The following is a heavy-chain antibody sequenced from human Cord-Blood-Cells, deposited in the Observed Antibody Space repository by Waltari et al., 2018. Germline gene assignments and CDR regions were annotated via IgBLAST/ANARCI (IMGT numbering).Heavy chain of an antibody. V-gene: IGHV3-49*05. CDR1: GFTFGDYA. D-gene: IGHD3-22*01. J-gene: IGHJ3*02. CDR2: IRSKAYGGTT. Sequence: EVQLVESGGGLVKPGRSLRLSCTASGFTFGDYAMSWFRQAPGKGLEWVGFIRSKAYGGTTEYAASVKGRFNISRDDSKSIAYLQMNSLKTEDTAVYYCTRARDIVVVITGPDAFDIWGQGTMVTVSS. CDR3: TRARDIVVVITGPDAFDI.